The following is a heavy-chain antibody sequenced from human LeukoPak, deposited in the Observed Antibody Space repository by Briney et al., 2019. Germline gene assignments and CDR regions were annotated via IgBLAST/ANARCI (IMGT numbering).Heavy chain of an antibody. J-gene: IGHJ4*02. CDR3: ARDPYSSGWRLDY. V-gene: IGHV3-30*04. Sequence: GRSLRLSCAASGFTFSSYAMHWVRQAPGKGLEWVAVISYDRSNKYYADSVKGRFTISRDNSKNTLYLQMNSLRAEDTAVYYCARDPYSSGWRLDYWGQGTLVTVSS. CDR1: GFTFSSYA. CDR2: ISYDRSNK. D-gene: IGHD6-19*01.